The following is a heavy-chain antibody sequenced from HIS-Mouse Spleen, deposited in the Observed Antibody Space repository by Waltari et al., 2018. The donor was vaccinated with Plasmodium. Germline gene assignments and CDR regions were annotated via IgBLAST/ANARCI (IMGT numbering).Heavy chain of an antibody. CDR3: AREDILTGYYNDYWYFDL. Sequence: SGGGLVKPGGSLRLSCAASGFTFSYYRMNWVRQAPGKGLEWVSSISSSSSYIYYADSVKGRFTISRDNAKNSLYLQMNSLRAEDTAVYYCAREDILTGYYNDYWYFDLWGRGSLVTVSS. D-gene: IGHD3-9*01. CDR2: ISSSSSYI. V-gene: IGHV3-21*01. J-gene: IGHJ2*01. CDR1: GFTFSYYR.